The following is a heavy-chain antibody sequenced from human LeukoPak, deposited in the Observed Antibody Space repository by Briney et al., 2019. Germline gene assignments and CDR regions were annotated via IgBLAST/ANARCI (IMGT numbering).Heavy chain of an antibody. V-gene: IGHV1-3*01. D-gene: IGHD1-26*01. Sequence: ASVKVSCKASGYTFTSYAMHWVRQAPGQRLEWMGWINAGNGNTKYSQKFQGRVTITADESTSTAYMELSSLRSEDTAVYYCARSIGAGFDYWGQGTLVTVSS. J-gene: IGHJ4*02. CDR3: ARSIGAGFDY. CDR2: INAGNGNT. CDR1: GYTFTSYA.